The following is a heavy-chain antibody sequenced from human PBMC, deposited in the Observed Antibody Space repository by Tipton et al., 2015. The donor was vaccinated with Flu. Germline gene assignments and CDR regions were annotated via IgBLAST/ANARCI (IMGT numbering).Heavy chain of an antibody. CDR2: IYSSGST. CDR1: GASISSRSYY. D-gene: IGHD6-19*01. J-gene: IGHJ1*01. Sequence: TLSLTRTVSGASISSRSYYWGWIRQPPGKGLEWIGCIYSSGSTYYNPSLKSRVTISLDTSKNQFSLKLSSVTAADTAVYYCAREKDSSGSEYFQHWGQGTLVTVSS. V-gene: IGHV4-39*07. CDR3: AREKDSSGSEYFQH.